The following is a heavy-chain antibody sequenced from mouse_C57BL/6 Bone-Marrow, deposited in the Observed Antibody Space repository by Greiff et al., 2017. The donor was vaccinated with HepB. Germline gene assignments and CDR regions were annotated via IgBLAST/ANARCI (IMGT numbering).Heavy chain of an antibody. V-gene: IGHV1-7*01. CDR1: GYTFTSYW. CDR3: ARNPPYYRQRGWYFDV. Sequence: QVQLKESGAELAKPGASVKLSCKASGYTFTSYWMHWVKQRPGQGLEWIGYINPSSGNTKYNQKFKDKATLTADKSSSTAYMQLSSLTYEDSAVYYCARNPPYYRQRGWYFDVWGTGTTVTVSS. D-gene: IGHD2-12*01. J-gene: IGHJ1*03. CDR2: INPSSGNT.